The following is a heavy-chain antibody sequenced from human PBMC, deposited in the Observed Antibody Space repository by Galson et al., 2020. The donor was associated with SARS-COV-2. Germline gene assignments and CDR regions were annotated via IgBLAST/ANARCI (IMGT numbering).Heavy chain of an antibody. V-gene: IGHV3-7*04. CDR3: ARLGDGSGWYFDY. D-gene: IGHD6-19*01. J-gene: IGHJ4*02. CDR2: IKQDGSEK. CDR1: GFTFSSYW. Sequence: GGSLRLSCAASGFTFSSYWMSWVRQAPGKGLEWVANIKQDGSEKYYVDSVKGRFTISRDNAKSSLYLQMNSLRAEDTAVYYCARLGDGSGWYFDYWGQGTLVTVSS.